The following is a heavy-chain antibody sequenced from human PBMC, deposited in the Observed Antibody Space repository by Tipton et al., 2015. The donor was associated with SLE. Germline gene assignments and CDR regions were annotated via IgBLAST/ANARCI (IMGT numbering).Heavy chain of an antibody. Sequence: TLSLTCTVSGGSISSSSYYWGWIRQPPGKGLEWIGRIYYSGSSYYNPSLKSRVTISVDTSKNQFSLKLYSVTAADTAVYYCAREDSSSWFYTRFDPWGQGTLVTVSS. D-gene: IGHD2-2*02. CDR2: IYYSGSS. CDR3: AREDSSSWFYTRFDP. CDR1: GGSISSSSYY. J-gene: IGHJ5*02. V-gene: IGHV4-39*07.